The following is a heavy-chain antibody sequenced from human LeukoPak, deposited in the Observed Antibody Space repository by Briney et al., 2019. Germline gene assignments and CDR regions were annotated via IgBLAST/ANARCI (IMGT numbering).Heavy chain of an antibody. Sequence: GGSLRLSCAASGFTFSNAWMSWVRQASGKGLEWVGRIKSKTDGGTTDYAAPVKGRFTISRDDSKNTLYLQMNSLKTEDTAVYYCTTDRELRYDAFDIWGQGTMVTVSS. V-gene: IGHV3-15*01. D-gene: IGHD1-7*01. CDR1: GFTFSNAW. CDR3: TTDRELRYDAFDI. CDR2: IKSKTDGGTT. J-gene: IGHJ3*02.